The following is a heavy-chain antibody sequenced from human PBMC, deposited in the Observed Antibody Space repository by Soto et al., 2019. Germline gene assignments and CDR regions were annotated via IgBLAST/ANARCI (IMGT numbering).Heavy chain of an antibody. V-gene: IGHV1-18*01. J-gene: IGHJ6*02. CDR3: ARVYYDFWSGYQAPYYYYGMYV. CDR1: GDTFTSYC. D-gene: IGHD3-3*01. Sequence: ASVKVSCKASGDTFTSYCISWVRQAPGQGLEWMGWISAYNGNTNYAQKLQGRVTMTTDTSTSTAYMELRSLRSDDTAVYYCARVYYDFWSGYQAPYYYYGMYVWGQGTTVTVSS. CDR2: ISAYNGNT.